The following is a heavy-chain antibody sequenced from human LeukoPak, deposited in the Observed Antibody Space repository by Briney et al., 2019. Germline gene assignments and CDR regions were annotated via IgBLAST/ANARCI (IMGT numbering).Heavy chain of an antibody. CDR1: GSTFSSYG. V-gene: IGHV3-23*01. Sequence: PGGSLRLSCAASGSTFSSYGMSWVRQAPGKGLEWVSAISGSGGSTYYADSVKGRFTISRDNSKNTLYLQMNSLRAEDTAVYYCAQRDYVWGSYRPSGYWGQGTLVTVSS. J-gene: IGHJ4*02. D-gene: IGHD3-16*02. CDR2: ISGSGGST. CDR3: AQRDYVWGSYRPSGY.